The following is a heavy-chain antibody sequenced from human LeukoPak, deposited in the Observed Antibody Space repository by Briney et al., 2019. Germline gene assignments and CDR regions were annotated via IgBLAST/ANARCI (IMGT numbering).Heavy chain of an antibody. CDR2: IYPGDSDT. V-gene: IGHV5-51*01. J-gene: IGHJ4*02. CDR3: ARRADYYGSGSYYNGYFDY. D-gene: IGHD3-10*01. CDR1: GYSFTTYW. Sequence: GESLKISCKGSGYSFTTYWIGWVRQMPGKGLEWMGIIYPGDSDTRYSPSFQGQVTISADKSISTAYLQWSSLKASDTAMYYCARRADYYGSGSYYNGYFDYWGQGTLVTVSS.